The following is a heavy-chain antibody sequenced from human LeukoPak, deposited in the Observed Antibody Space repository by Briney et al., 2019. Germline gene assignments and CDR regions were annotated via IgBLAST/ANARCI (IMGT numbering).Heavy chain of an antibody. CDR1: GGSFSGYY. D-gene: IGHD6-19*01. V-gene: IGHV4-34*01. Sequence: SETLSLTCAVYGGSFSGYYWSWIRQPPGKGLEWIGEINHSGSTNYNPSLKSRVTISVDTSKNQFSLKLSSVTAADTAVYYCARASKQWLVSAYYYYMDVWGKGTTVTVSS. CDR3: ARASKQWLVSAYYYYMDV. J-gene: IGHJ6*03. CDR2: INHSGST.